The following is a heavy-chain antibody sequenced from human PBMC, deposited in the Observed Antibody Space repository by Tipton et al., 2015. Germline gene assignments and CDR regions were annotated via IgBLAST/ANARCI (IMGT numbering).Heavy chain of an antibody. CDR3: ARGIAVAGPQEY. D-gene: IGHD6-19*01. CDR1: GGSISSYW. J-gene: IGHJ4*02. V-gene: IGHV4-4*02. Sequence: TLSLTCSVSGGSISSYWCNWIRQSPGKGLEWIGEIYHSGYTNYNPSLKSRVTISVDKSKNQFSLRLSSVTAADTAVYYCARGIAVAGPQEYWGQGTLVTVSS. CDR2: IYHSGYT.